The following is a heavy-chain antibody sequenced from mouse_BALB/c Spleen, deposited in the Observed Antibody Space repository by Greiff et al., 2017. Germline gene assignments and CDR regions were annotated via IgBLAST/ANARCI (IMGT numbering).Heavy chain of an antibody. CDR2: IYPGSGST. CDR1: GYNFTSYW. CDR3: ARWGYDVGYFDV. V-gene: IGHV1-55*01. J-gene: IGHJ1*01. Sequence: QVQLQQPGAELVKPGTSVKLSCKASGYNFTSYWINWVKLRPGQGLEWIGDIYPGSGSTNYNEKFKSKATLTVDTSSSTAYMQLSSLASEDSALYYCARWGYDVGYFDVWGAGTLVTVS. D-gene: IGHD2-2*01.